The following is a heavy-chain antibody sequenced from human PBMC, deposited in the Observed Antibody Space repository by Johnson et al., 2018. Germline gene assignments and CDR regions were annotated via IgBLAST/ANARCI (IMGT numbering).Heavy chain of an antibody. CDR2: IKSNTDGGTT. J-gene: IGHJ3*02. CDR3: TTGEWGGGPTFDI. V-gene: IGHV3-15*01. CDR1: GFTFSNAW. Sequence: EVQLVESGGGLVKPGGSLRLSCAASGFTFSNAWMSWVRQAPGKGLEWVGRIKSNTDGGTTDYAAPVKGRFTIQRDASKNTLNLQINSLKTEDTAGYNCTTGEWGGGPTFDIWGQGTMVTVSS. D-gene: IGHD3-16*01.